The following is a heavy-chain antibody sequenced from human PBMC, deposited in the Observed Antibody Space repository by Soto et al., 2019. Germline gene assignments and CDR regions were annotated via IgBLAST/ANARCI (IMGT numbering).Heavy chain of an antibody. CDR3: ARDCGTGYYHMDA. CDR2: IYHSGST. CDR1: GYSISTGFN. V-gene: IGHV4-38-2*02. J-gene: IGHJ5*02. Sequence: SKTLSLTCAVFGYSISTGFNWGWIRQPPGKGLEWIGSIYHSGSTYYNLSLKSRVTISADTSKNQITLKLISVTAADTALYYCARDCGTGYYHMDAWGQGTLVTVSS. D-gene: IGHD1-26*01.